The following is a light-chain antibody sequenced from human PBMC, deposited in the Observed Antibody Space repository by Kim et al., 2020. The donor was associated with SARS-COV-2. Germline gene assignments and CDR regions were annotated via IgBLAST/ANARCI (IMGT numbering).Light chain of an antibody. CDR1: QSVSSTY. V-gene: IGKV3-20*01. J-gene: IGKJ1*01. CDR2: GVS. CDR3: QQYGTSPRT. Sequence: SPGDRATLSCRASQSVSSTYLAWFQQKPGQAPRLLIYGVSSRATGIPDRFSGSGSGTDFTLTISSLEPEDFAVYYCQQYGTSPRTFGQGTKVDIK.